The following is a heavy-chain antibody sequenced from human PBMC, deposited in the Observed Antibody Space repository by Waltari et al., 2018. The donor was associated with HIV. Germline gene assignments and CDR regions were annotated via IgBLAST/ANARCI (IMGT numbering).Heavy chain of an antibody. V-gene: IGHV3-43*01. CDR1: GFTFDDYT. D-gene: IGHD1-26*01. CDR3: AKGTVGATPYFDY. Sequence: EVQLVESGGVVVQPGGSLRLSCAASGFTFDDYTMHWVRQAPGKGLEGVSRISWDGGSTDYADSVKGRFTISRDNSKNSLYLQMNSLRTEDTALYYCAKGTVGATPYFDYWGQGTLVTVSS. CDR2: ISWDGGST. J-gene: IGHJ4*02.